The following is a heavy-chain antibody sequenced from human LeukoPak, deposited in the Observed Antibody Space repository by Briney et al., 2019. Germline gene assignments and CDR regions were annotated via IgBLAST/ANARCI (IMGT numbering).Heavy chain of an antibody. CDR2: IYYSGST. CDR3: ARAGSSYYYYYYMDV. Sequence: SSETLSLTRTVSGGSISSYYWSWIRQPPGKGLEWIGYIYYSGSTNYNPSLKSRVTISVDTSKNQFSLKLSSVTAADTAVYYCARAGSSYYYYYYMDVWGKGTTVTVSS. V-gene: IGHV4-59*01. D-gene: IGHD6-6*01. CDR1: GGSISSYY. J-gene: IGHJ6*03.